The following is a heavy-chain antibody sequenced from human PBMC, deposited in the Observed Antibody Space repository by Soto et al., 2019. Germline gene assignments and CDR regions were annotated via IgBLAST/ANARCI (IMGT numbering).Heavy chain of an antibody. D-gene: IGHD1-26*01. Sequence: GWSLRLSCAASGFTFSSNSMTWVRQAPGQGLEWVSSISRSGDNILYAASVKGRFSISRDNSKNTLYLQMNSLSAEDTAVYYCPKGELSTYGMDVWGQGTKVT. CDR1: GFTFSSNS. J-gene: IGHJ6*02. CDR2: ISRSGDNI. CDR3: PKGELSTYGMDV. V-gene: IGHV3-23*01.